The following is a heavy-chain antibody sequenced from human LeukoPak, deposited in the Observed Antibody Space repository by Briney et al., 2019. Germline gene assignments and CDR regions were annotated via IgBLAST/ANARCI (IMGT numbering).Heavy chain of an antibody. Sequence: GGSLRLSCAASGFTFSSYGMSWVRQAPGKGLEWVSVISRSGTETYHADSVRGRFTISRDNAKNTLYLQMNSLRAEDTAVYYCAKKSPDSSGNPAYDWGQGTLVTVSS. CDR3: AKKSPDSSGNPAYD. J-gene: IGHJ4*02. CDR2: ISRSGTET. CDR1: GFTFSSYG. D-gene: IGHD4-23*01. V-gene: IGHV3-23*01.